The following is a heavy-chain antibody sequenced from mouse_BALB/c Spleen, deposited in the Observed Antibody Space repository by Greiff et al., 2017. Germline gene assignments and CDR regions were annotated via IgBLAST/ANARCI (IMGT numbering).Heavy chain of an antibody. CDR2: IWSGGST. V-gene: IGHV2-2*02. J-gene: IGHJ4*01. CDR3: AISYYRYDHYAMDY. CDR1: GFSLTSYG. D-gene: IGHD2-14*01. Sequence: VQLQQSGPGLVQPSQSLSITCTVSGFSLTSYGVHWVRQSPGKGLEWLGVIWSGGSTDYNAAFISRLSISKDNSKSQVFFKMNSLQANDTAIYYCAISYYRYDHYAMDYWGQGTSVTVSS.